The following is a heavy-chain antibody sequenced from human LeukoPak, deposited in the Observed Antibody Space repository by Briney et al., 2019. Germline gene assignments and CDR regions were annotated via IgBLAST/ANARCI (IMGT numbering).Heavy chain of an antibody. J-gene: IGHJ4*02. CDR2: INWNGGNT. V-gene: IGHV3-20*04. CDR1: GFTFDDYG. CDR3: ARGGDFSSSWYVSYY. Sequence: PGGSLRLSCAASGFTFDDYGMTWVRQAPGKGLEWVSGINWNGGNTGYADSVKGRFTISRDNAKSSLYLQMNSLIVDDTAVYYCARGGDFSSSWYVSYYWGQGTLVTVSS. D-gene: IGHD6-13*01.